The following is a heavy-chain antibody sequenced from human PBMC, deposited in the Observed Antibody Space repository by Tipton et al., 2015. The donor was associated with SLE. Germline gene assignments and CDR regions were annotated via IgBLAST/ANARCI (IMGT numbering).Heavy chain of an antibody. CDR3: AGGTGTTSGDWFDY. CDR1: GGSISSYY. D-gene: IGHD1-1*01. Sequence: TLSLTCTVSGGSISSYYWSWIRQPPGQGLERIGYIYYSGSTNYNPSLKSRVTISVDTSKNQFSLKLSSVTAADTAVYYCAGGTGTTSGDWFDYWGQGTLVTVSS. CDR2: IYYSGST. V-gene: IGHV4-59*01. J-gene: IGHJ4*02.